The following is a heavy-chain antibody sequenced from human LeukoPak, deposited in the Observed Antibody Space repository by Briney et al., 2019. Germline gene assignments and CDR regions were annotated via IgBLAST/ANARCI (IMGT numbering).Heavy chain of an antibody. CDR2: ISGSGGST. Sequence: GGSLRLSCAASGFTFSSYAMSWVRQAPGKGLEWVSAISGSGGSTYYADSVKGRFTISRDNSKNTLYLQMNSLRAEDTAVYYCARPERPYYYYMDVWGKGTTVTVSS. J-gene: IGHJ6*03. D-gene: IGHD1-1*01. V-gene: IGHV3-23*01. CDR1: GFTFSSYA. CDR3: ARPERPYYYYMDV.